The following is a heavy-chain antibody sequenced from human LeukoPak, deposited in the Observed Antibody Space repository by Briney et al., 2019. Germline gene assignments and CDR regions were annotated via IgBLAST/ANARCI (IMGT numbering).Heavy chain of an antibody. CDR1: GFTFSSYS. J-gene: IGHJ4*02. V-gene: IGHV3-21*01. Sequence: GGSLRLSCAASGFTFSSYSMNWVRQAPGKGLEWVSSISSSSSYIYYADSVKGRFTISRDNAKNSLYLQLNSLRAEDTAVYYCARGERAEGFDYWGQGTLVTVSS. D-gene: IGHD1-14*01. CDR3: ARGERAEGFDY. CDR2: ISSSSSYI.